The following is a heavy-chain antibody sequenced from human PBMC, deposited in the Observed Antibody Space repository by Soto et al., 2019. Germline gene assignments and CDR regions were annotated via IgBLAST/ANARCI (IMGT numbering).Heavy chain of an antibody. Sequence: EVQLVESGGGLVQRGGSPRVSCAASGFTFSSYSMNWVRQAPGKGLEWVSYISSSTSTIYYADSVKGRFTISRDNAKNSLYLQMNSLRDEDTAVYYCARGIAAAGGRHFDYWGQGTLVTVSS. CDR1: GFTFSSYS. CDR2: ISSSTSTI. CDR3: ARGIAAAGGRHFDY. V-gene: IGHV3-48*02. J-gene: IGHJ4*02. D-gene: IGHD6-13*01.